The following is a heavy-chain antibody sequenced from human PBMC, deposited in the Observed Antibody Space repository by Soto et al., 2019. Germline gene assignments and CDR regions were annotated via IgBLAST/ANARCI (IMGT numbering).Heavy chain of an antibody. J-gene: IGHJ4*02. CDR1: GFTFSGFD. D-gene: IGHD2-21*01. CDR2: IGTAGDT. V-gene: IGHV3-13*01. CDR3: ARGQEVGVHCFDY. Sequence: GGSLRLSCEAAGFTFSGFDMHWVRQPTGKGLEWVSTIGTAGDTYYAVSVKGRFTISRDNAKNSLSLQMNSLRAGDTAVYFCARGQEVGVHCFDYRGQ.